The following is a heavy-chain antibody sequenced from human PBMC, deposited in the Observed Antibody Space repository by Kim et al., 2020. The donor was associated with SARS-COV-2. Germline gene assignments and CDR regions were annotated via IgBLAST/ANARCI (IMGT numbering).Heavy chain of an antibody. J-gene: IGHJ4*02. CDR2: ISGSGGST. CDR1: GFTFSSYA. V-gene: IGHV3-23*01. D-gene: IGHD3-10*01. Sequence: GGSLRLSCAASGFTFSSYAMSWVRQAPGKGLEWVSTISGSGGSTYYADSVKGRFTISRDNSRNTLYLQMNSLRADDTAVYHCAKDAGYYGSGSHVDYWGQGTLVTVSS. CDR3: AKDAGYYGSGSHVDY.